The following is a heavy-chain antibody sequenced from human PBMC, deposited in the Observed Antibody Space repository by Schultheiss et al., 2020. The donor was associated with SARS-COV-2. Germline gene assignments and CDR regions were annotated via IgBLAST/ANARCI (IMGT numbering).Heavy chain of an antibody. J-gene: IGHJ6*03. D-gene: IGHD6-13*01. CDR1: GFTFSTYA. V-gene: IGHV3-7*01. CDR2: IKADGSEK. Sequence: GGSLRLSCAASGFTFSTYAMSWVRQTPGKGLEWVANIKADGSEKNYVDSVKGRFTISRDNANNSLYLQMNSLRAEDTAVYYCARYIAARDYYYMDVWGKGTTVTVSS. CDR3: ARYIAARDYYYMDV.